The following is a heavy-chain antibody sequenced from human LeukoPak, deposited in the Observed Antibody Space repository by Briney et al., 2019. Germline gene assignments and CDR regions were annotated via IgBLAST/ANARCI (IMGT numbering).Heavy chain of an antibody. CDR3: ARQTTVVAHNY. D-gene: IGHD4-23*01. Sequence: PSETLSLTCTVSGGSISSYYWGWIRQPPGKGLEWIGSIYYSGSTYYNPSLKSRVTISVDTSKNQFFLKLSSVTAADTAVYYCARQTTVVAHNYWGQGTLVTVSS. J-gene: IGHJ4*02. CDR2: IYYSGST. V-gene: IGHV4-39*01. CDR1: GGSISSYY.